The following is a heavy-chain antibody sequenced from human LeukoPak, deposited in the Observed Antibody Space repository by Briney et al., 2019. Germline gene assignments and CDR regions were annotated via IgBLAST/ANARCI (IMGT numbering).Heavy chain of an antibody. CDR2: IYYSGST. J-gene: IGHJ4*02. V-gene: IGHV4-34*01. CDR1: GGSFNGYN. CDR3: ARRTRAYYFDY. Sequence: SETLSLTCAVYGGSFNGYNWSWIRQPPGKGLEWIGSIYYSGSTYYNPSLKSRVTISVDTSKNQFSLKLSSVTAADTAVYYCARRTRAYYFDYWGQGTLVTVSS.